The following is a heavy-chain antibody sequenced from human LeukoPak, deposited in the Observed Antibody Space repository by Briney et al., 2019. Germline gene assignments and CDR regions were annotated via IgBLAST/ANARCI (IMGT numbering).Heavy chain of an antibody. V-gene: IGHV3-23*01. Sequence: GGSQRLSCSASGFTFTNYAMSWVRQTPGKGLEWVSATVGSGPDTYHADSVKGRFTVSRDNSRNTLYLQMISLRVEDTAVYYCTKAPLRSCTGAFCYPFDYWGQGTLVTVSS. CDR2: TVGSGPDT. J-gene: IGHJ4*02. D-gene: IGHD2-8*02. CDR1: GFTFTNYA. CDR3: TKAPLRSCTGAFCYPFDY.